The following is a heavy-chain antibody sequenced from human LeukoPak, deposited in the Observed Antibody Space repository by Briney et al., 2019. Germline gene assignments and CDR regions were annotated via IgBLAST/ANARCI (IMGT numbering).Heavy chain of an antibody. J-gene: IGHJ3*02. D-gene: IGHD3-9*01. CDR1: GGSISSSSYY. V-gene: IGHV4-39*07. CDR2: IYYSGST. Sequence: SETLSLTCTVSGGSISSSSYYWGWIRQPPGKGLEWIGSIYYSGSTYYNPSLKSRVTISVDTSKNQFSLKLSSVTAADTAVYYCASSGILTGLDAFDIWGQGTMVTVSS. CDR3: ASSGILTGLDAFDI.